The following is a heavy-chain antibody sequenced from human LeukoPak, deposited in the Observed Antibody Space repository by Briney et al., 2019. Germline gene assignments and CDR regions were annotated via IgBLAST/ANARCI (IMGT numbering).Heavy chain of an antibody. D-gene: IGHD3-16*01. V-gene: IGHV3-48*02. CDR2: ISSSSSTI. CDR3: ARVGYWAASTHPYYFDY. CDR1: GFTFSSYS. J-gene: IGHJ4*02. Sequence: AGGSLRLSCAASGFTFSSYSMNWVRQAPGKGLEWVSYISSSSSTIYYADSVKGRFTISRDNAKNSLYLQMNSLRDEDTAVYYCARVGYWAASTHPYYFDYWGQGTLVTVSS.